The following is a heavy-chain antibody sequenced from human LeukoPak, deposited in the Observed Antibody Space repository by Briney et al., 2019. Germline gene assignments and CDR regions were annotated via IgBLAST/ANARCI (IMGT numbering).Heavy chain of an antibody. CDR1: GFTFDDYA. CDR3: AKDLGYERSGIYRE. V-gene: IGHV3-9*01. D-gene: IGHD3-22*01. J-gene: IGHJ4*02. CDR2: ISWNSGSI. Sequence: GGSLRLSCAASGFTFDDYAMNWVRQVPGKGLEWVSGISWNSGSIGYADSVKGRFTIPRDNAKNSLYLQMNSLRAEDTALYYCAKDLGYERSGIYREWGRGTLVTVSS.